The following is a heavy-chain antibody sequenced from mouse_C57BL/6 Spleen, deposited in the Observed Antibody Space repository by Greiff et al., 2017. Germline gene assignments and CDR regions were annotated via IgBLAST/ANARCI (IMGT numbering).Heavy chain of an antibody. CDR3: ARRSYSNYFYAMDY. Sequence: QVQLQQPGAELVRPGSSVKLSCKASGYTFTSYWMHWVKQRPIQGLEWIGNIDPSDSETHYNQKFKDKATLTVDKSSSTAYMQLSSLTSEDSAVYYGARRSYSNYFYAMDYWGQGTSVTVSS. CDR2: IDPSDSET. J-gene: IGHJ4*01. D-gene: IGHD2-5*01. CDR1: GYTFTSYW. V-gene: IGHV1-52*01.